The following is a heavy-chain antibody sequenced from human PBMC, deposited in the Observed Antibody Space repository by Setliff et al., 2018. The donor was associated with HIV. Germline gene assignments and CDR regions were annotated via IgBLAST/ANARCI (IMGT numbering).Heavy chain of an antibody. V-gene: IGHV4-61*09. D-gene: IGHD6-13*01. CDR3: AREDALTQQFDS. Sequence: SETLSLTCTVSGGSISSGNSYWSWIRQPAVKGLEWIGHIYTSGNTNYNPSLKSRVTISIDTSKNQFSLKLTSVTAADTAVYSCAREDALTQQFDSWGQGTLVTVTS. CDR2: IYTSGNT. J-gene: IGHJ4*02. CDR1: GGSISSGNSY.